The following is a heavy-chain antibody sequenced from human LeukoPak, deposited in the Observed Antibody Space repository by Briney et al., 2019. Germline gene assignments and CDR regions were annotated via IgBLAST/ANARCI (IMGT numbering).Heavy chain of an antibody. D-gene: IGHD6-13*01. Sequence: ETGGSLRLSCAVSGFTFSSYSMNWVRQAPGKGLEWVSSISSSSSYIYYADSVKGRFTISRDNAKNSLYLQMNSLRAEDTAVYYCARDLGTFDYWGQGTLVTVSS. CDR1: GFTFSSYS. CDR2: ISSSSSYI. V-gene: IGHV3-21*01. J-gene: IGHJ4*02. CDR3: ARDLGTFDY.